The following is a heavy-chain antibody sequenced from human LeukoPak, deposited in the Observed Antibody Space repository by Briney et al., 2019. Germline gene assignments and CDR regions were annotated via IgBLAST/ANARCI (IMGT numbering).Heavy chain of an antibody. CDR3: AREGHYDILTGYYSSVLDY. CDR1: GYTFTGYY. J-gene: IGHJ4*02. CDR2: INPNSGGT. Sequence: ASVKVSCKASGYTFTGYYMHWVRQAPGQGLEWMGWINPNSGGTNYAQEFQGRVTMTRDTSISTAHMELSRLRSDDTAVYYCAREGHYDILTGYYSSVLDYWGQGTLVTVSS. D-gene: IGHD3-9*01. V-gene: IGHV1-2*02.